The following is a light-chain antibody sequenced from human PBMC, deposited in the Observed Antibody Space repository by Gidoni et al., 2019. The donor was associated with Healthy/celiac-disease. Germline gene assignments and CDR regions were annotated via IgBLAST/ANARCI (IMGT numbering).Light chain of an antibody. CDR2: YDD. V-gene: IGLV1-36*01. CDR3: AAWDDSLKRVV. Sequence: QSVLTQPPSVSEAPRQRVTISCSGSSSNIGNNAVNWYQQLPGKAPKLLIYYDDLLPSGVSDRFSGSKSGTSASLAISGLQSEDEADYYCAAWDDSLKRVVFGGGTKLTVL. J-gene: IGLJ2*01. CDR1: SSNIGNNA.